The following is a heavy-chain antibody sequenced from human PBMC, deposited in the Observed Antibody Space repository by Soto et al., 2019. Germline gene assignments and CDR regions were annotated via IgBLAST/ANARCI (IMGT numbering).Heavy chain of an antibody. CDR2: IYYSGST. Sequence: SETLSLTCTVSGGSISSGDYYWSWIRQPPGKGLEWIGYIYYSGSTYYNPSLKSRVTISVDTSKNQFSLKLSSVTAADTAVYYCARGRYYYDSSALLDWFDPWGQGTLVPVSS. V-gene: IGHV4-30-4*01. D-gene: IGHD3-22*01. CDR1: GGSISSGDYY. J-gene: IGHJ5*02. CDR3: ARGRYYYDSSALLDWFDP.